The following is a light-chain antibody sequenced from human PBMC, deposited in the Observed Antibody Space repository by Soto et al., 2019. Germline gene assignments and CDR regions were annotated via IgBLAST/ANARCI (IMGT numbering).Light chain of an antibody. Sequence: EIVLAQSPGTLSLSPGERATLSCRASQSVTSNYVAWYQQTPGQAPRLLFFGASIRATGIPDRFSGSGSGTDFTLTISRLEPEDFAVYYCQEHASIFGQGTRLEIK. CDR3: QEHASI. CDR2: GAS. J-gene: IGKJ5*01. CDR1: QSVTSNY. V-gene: IGKV3-20*01.